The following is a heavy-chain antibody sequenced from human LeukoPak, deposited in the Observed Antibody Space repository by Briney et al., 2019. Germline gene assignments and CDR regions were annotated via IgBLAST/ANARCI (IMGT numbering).Heavy chain of an antibody. V-gene: IGHV3-64*01. CDR1: GFTFNTYW. Sequence: PGGSLRLSCAASGFTFNTYWMSWVRQAPGKGLEYVSAISSNGGSTYYANSVKGRFTISRDNSKNTLYLQMGSLRAEDMAVYYCARGCSGGSCSTQPFDYWGQGTLVTVSS. CDR3: ARGCSGGSCSTQPFDY. D-gene: IGHD2-15*01. CDR2: ISSNGGST. J-gene: IGHJ4*02.